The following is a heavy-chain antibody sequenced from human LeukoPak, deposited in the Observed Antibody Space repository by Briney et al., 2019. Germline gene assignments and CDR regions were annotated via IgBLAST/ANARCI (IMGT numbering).Heavy chain of an antibody. CDR2: LYWDDDK. V-gene: IGHV2-5*02. CDR1: GFSLSTSGVG. D-gene: IGHD2-21*02. J-gene: IGHJ4*02. CDR3: AHSYCGGACYRSDY. Sequence: SGPTLVKPTQTLRLTCTFSGFSLSTSGVGVGCIRQPPGKSLEWLALLYWDDDKRYSPSLTSRLTITTDTSKNQVVPTMTNMDPVDTATYYCAHSYCGGACYRSDYWGQGTLVTASS.